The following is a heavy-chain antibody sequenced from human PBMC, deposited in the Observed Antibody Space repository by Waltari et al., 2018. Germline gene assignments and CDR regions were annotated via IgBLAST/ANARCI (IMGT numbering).Heavy chain of an antibody. CDR3: ARDLYYDSSRKAFDI. CDR2: INPNSGGT. V-gene: IGHV1-2*05. Sequence: QVQLVQSGAEVKKPGASVKVSCKASGYTFTGYYMHWVRQAPGQGLEWMGRINPNSGGTNYAQKFQGRVTMTRETSISTAYMELSRLRSDDTGVYYCARDLYYDSSRKAFDIWGQGTMVTVSS. CDR1: GYTFTGYY. J-gene: IGHJ3*02. D-gene: IGHD3-22*01.